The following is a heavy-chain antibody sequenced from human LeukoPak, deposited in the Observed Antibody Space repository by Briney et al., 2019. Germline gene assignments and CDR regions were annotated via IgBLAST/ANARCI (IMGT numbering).Heavy chain of an antibody. CDR3: ARKRALKLLSWFEP. Sequence: SETLSLTCAVYGGSFSGYYWSWIRQPPGKGLEWIGEINHSGSTNYNPSLKSRVTISVDTSKNQFSLKLSSVTAADTAVYYCARKRALKLLSWFEPRGQGTLVTVSS. CDR2: INHSGST. V-gene: IGHV4-34*01. CDR1: GGSFSGYY. D-gene: IGHD1-26*01. J-gene: IGHJ5*02.